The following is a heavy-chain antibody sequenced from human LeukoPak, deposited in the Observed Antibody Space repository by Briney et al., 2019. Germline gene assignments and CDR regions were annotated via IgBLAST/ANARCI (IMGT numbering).Heavy chain of an antibody. J-gene: IGHJ6*03. Sequence: SVKVSCKASGGTFSSYGISWVRQAPGQGLEWMGGIIPIFGTGNYAKKLEGRVTITTEESTRTAYMEMRRLRSEGTAVYYCARTSLGYCSSTSCSYYYYYIDVSVKGTTLTVSS. CDR1: GGTFSSYG. V-gene: IGHV1-69*05. CDR2: IIPIFGTG. D-gene: IGHD2-2*01. CDR3: ARTSLGYCSSTSCSYYYYYIDV.